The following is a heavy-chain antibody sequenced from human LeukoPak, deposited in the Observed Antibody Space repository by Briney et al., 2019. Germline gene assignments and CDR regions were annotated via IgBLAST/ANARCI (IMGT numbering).Heavy chain of an antibody. CDR1: GGPISSGGYY. D-gene: IGHD3-22*01. J-gene: IGHJ4*02. CDR3: AGEGSSGRYDY. Sequence: SQTLSLTCTVSGGPISSGGYYWSWIRQHPGRGLEWIGDIYYSGNTYYNPSLKSRVTISIDASKNQFSLKFNSVAAAYRAVYYCAGEGSSGRYDYWGQGTLVTVSS. V-gene: IGHV4-31*03. CDR2: IYYSGNT.